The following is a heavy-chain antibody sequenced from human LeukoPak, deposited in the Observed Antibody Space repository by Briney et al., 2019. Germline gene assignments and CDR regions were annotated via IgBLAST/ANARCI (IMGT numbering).Heavy chain of an antibody. CDR1: GGTFSSYA. D-gene: IGHD2-21*02. CDR2: IIPIFGTA. CDR3: AREGVVVTAIRAFDI. V-gene: IGHV1-69*05. J-gene: IGHJ3*02. Sequence: SVKVSCKASGGTFSSYAFSWVRQDPGQGLEGMGGIIPIFGTANYAQKFQGRVTITTDESTSTAYMELSSLRSEDTAVYYCAREGVVVTAIRAFDIWGQGTMVTVSS.